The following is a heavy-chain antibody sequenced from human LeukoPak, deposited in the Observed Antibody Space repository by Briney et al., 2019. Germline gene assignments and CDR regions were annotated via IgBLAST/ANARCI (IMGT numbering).Heavy chain of an antibody. V-gene: IGHV4-59*01. CDR1: GGSMKNYY. D-gene: IGHD2-2*03. CDR3: ARAGYCSSTSCQWVPLV. Sequence: PSETLSLTCTVSGGSMKNYYWIWIRQSPGKGLEWIGYIYYSGSPNYNPSLKSRVTISVDTSKNQFSLKLSSVTAADTAVYYCARAGYCSSTSCQWVPLVWGQGTTVTVSS. CDR2: IYYSGSP. J-gene: IGHJ6*02.